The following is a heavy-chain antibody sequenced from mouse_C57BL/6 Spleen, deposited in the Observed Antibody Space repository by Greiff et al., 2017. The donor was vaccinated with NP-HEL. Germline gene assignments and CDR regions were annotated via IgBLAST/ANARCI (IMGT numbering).Heavy chain of an antibody. D-gene: IGHD2-2*01. Sequence: VKLVESGAELVKPGASVKISCKASGYAFSSYWMNWVKQRPGEGLEWIGQIYPGDGETNYNGKFKGKATLTADKSSSTAYMQLSSLTSEASAVYFCGRSGYYDAMDYWGQGTSVTVSS. CDR1: GYAFSSYW. CDR2: IYPGDGET. V-gene: IGHV1-80*01. CDR3: GRSGYYDAMDY. J-gene: IGHJ4*01.